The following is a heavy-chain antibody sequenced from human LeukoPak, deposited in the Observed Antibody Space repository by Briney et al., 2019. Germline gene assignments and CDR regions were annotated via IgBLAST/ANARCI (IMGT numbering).Heavy chain of an antibody. Sequence: TGGSLRLSCAASGFTFSTYAMSWVRQAPGKGLELVSAISSSGGSTYYADSVKGRFTISRDNSKNTLYLQMNSLRAEDTAVYYCAKYCGYSSSWYKLGFDYWGQGTLVTVSS. CDR1: GFTFSTYA. V-gene: IGHV3-23*01. CDR2: ISSSGGST. CDR3: AKYCGYSSSWYKLGFDY. J-gene: IGHJ4*02. D-gene: IGHD6-13*01.